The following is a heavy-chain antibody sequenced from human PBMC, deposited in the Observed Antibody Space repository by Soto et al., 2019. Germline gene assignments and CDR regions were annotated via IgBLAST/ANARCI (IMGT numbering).Heavy chain of an antibody. CDR1: GFTFSSYA. CDR2: ISYDGSNK. CDR3: ARDGKNSSSWYLGNYYYYYYGMDV. Sequence: GGSLRLSCAASGFTFSSYAMHWVRQAPGKGLEWVAVISYDGSNKYYADSVKGRFTISRDNSKNTLYLQMNSLRAEDTAVYYCARDGKNSSSWYLGNYYYYYYGMDVWGQGTTVTVSS. V-gene: IGHV3-30-3*01. J-gene: IGHJ6*02. D-gene: IGHD6-13*01.